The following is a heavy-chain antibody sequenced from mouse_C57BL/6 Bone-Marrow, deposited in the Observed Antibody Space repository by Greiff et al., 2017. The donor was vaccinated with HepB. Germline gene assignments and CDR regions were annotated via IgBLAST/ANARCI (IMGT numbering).Heavy chain of an antibody. CDR3: AREGITTVWYFDV. V-gene: IGHV5-4*01. D-gene: IGHD1-1*01. CDR2: ISDGGSYT. CDR1: GFTFSSYA. Sequence: EVQLVESGGGLVKPGGSLKLSCAASGFTFSSYAMSWVRQTPEKRLEWVATISDGGSYTYYPDNVKGRFTISRDNAKNNLYLQMSHLKSEDTAMYYCAREGITTVWYFDVWGTGTTVTVSS. J-gene: IGHJ1*03.